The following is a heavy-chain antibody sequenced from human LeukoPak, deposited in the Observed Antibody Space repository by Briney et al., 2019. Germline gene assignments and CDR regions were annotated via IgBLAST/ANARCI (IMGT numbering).Heavy chain of an antibody. V-gene: IGHV3-15*01. D-gene: IGHD1-1*01. J-gene: IGHJ4*02. CDR1: GFTFRDPW. CDR3: TRDRGAYNLYDY. CDR2: IKNKAAGGTA. Sequence: GGSLRLSCAGSGFTFRDPWMSWVRQAPGKGLEWVGRIKNKAAGGTADYAASVKGRFTISRDDSKAIAYLQMNSLKTEDTAVYHCTRDRGAYNLYDYWGQGTLVTVSS.